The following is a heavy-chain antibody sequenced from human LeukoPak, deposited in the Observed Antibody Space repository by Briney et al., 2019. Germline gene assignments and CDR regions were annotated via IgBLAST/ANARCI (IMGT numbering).Heavy chain of an antibody. CDR3: ARDHRIAAAGMGYFQH. D-gene: IGHD6-13*01. CDR2: ITNSGNSK. J-gene: IGHJ1*01. Sequence: GGSLRLSCAASEFTFSSYSMNWVRQAPGKGLEWVSYITNSGNSKSYADSVKGRFTISRDNTKNSLYLQMNGLRAEDTAVYYCARDHRIAAAGMGYFQHWGQGTLVTVFS. V-gene: IGHV3-48*01. CDR1: EFTFSSYS.